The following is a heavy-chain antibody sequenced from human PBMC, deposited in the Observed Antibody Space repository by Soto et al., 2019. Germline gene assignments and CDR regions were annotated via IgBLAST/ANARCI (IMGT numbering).Heavy chain of an antibody. J-gene: IGHJ4*02. CDR1: GFTFSNYA. Sequence: EVQLLESGGGLVQPGGSLRLSCAASGFTFSNYAMSWVRQTPGKGLEWVSTISGGGGNTYYPDSVKGRFTISRDNSKDTLYLQMNSLRAEDTAIYYCAKDRLGRGADYWGQGALVTVTS. CDR3: AKDRLGRGADY. V-gene: IGHV3-23*01. CDR2: ISGGGGNT.